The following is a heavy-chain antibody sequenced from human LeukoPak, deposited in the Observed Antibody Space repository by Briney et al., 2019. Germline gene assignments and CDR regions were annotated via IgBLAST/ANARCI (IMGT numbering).Heavy chain of an antibody. CDR3: AKNVRYFDLY. CDR1: GFTFSSYA. Sequence: GGSLRLSCAASGFTFSSYAMSWVRQATGKGLEWVSAISGSGGSTYYADSVKGRFTISRDNSKNTLYLQMNSLRAEDKAVYYCAKNVRYFDLYWGQGTLVTVSS. D-gene: IGHD3-9*01. CDR2: ISGSGGST. J-gene: IGHJ4*02. V-gene: IGHV3-23*01.